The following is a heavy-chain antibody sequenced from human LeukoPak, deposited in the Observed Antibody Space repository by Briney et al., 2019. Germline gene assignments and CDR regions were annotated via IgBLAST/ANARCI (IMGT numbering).Heavy chain of an antibody. CDR3: AHRRSDYYDSSGFYYFDY. CDR2: IYWDDDK. J-gene: IGHJ4*02. Sequence: SGPTLVKPTQTLTLTCTFSGFSLSTSGVGVGWIRQPPGKALEWLALIYWDDDKRYSPSLKSRLTITKDTSKNQVVLTMTNMDPVDTATYYCAHRRSDYYDSSGFYYFDYWGQGTLVTVSS. CDR1: GFSLSTSGVG. D-gene: IGHD3-22*01. V-gene: IGHV2-5*02.